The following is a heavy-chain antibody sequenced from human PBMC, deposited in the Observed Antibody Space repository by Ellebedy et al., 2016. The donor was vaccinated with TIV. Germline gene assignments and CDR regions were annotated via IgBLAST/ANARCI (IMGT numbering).Heavy chain of an antibody. J-gene: IGHJ5*02. CDR3: ARRQCSSTSCYGTIYNWFDP. V-gene: IGHV4-59*08. Sequence: MLSETLSLTCTVSGGSISSYYWSWIRQPPGKGLEWIGYIYYSGSTNYNPSLKSRVTISVDTSKNQFSLKLSSVTAADTAVYYCARRQCSSTSCYGTIYNWFDPWGQGTLVTVSS. CDR2: IYYSGST. D-gene: IGHD2-2*01. CDR1: GGSISSYY.